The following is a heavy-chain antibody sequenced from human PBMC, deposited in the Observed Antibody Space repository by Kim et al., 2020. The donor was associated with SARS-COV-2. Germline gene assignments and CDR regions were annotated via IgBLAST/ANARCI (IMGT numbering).Heavy chain of an antibody. Sequence: SETLSLTCAVSGGSISSGGYSWSWIRQPPGKGLEWIGYIYHSGSTYYNPSLKSRVTISVDRSKNQFSLKLSSVTAADTAVYYCARARTIFGVVIMNWYF. CDR1: GGSISSGGYS. D-gene: IGHD3-3*01. CDR3: ARARTIFGVVIMNWYF. CDR2: IYHSGST. J-gene: IGHJ2*01. V-gene: IGHV4-30-2*01.